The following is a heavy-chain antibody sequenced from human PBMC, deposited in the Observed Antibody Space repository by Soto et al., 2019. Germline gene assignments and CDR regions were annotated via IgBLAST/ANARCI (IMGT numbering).Heavy chain of an antibody. D-gene: IGHD1-1*01. CDR1: GGSISSNSDY. J-gene: IGHJ4*02. Sequence: PSETLSLTCSVSGGSISSNSDYWSWIRQPPGKGLEWIGCIYYSGNTYYNPSLKRRFSISVDTSKNQFSLQLSSVTVADTAVYYCPRDFKRKSTPRVPLEYWGLEPRFTVSP. V-gene: IGHV4-30-4*01. CDR2: IYYSGNT. CDR3: PRDFKRKSTPRVPLEY.